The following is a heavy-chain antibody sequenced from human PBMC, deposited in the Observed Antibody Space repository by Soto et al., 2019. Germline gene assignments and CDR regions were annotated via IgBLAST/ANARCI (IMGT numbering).Heavy chain of an antibody. CDR3: ARDLGVRGVILGPDHSSCMDV. Sequence: SETLSLTCTVSGGSISSYYWSWIRQPPGKGLEWIGYIYHSGSTNYNPALKSRVTISVDTSKNQFPLKLSSVTAADTAVYYCARDLGVRGVILGPDHSSCMDVWGQGTTVTVSS. V-gene: IGHV4-59*01. D-gene: IGHD3-10*01. CDR2: IYHSGST. J-gene: IGHJ6*02. CDR1: GGSISSYY.